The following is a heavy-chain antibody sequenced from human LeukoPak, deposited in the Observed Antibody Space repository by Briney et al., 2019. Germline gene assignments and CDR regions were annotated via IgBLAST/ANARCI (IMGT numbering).Heavy chain of an antibody. J-gene: IGHJ4*02. CDR3: ARAGMTGTPDY. CDR2: IKQDGSET. D-gene: IGHD1-7*01. Sequence: PGGSLRLSCEASGFTFSNYWMSWVRQAPGKGLEWMANIKQDGSETYYVDSVKGRFTLSRDNARNSLYLQMNYVGVDDTAVYYCARAGMTGTPDYWGQGTLVTVSS. V-gene: IGHV3-7*01. CDR1: GFTFSNYW.